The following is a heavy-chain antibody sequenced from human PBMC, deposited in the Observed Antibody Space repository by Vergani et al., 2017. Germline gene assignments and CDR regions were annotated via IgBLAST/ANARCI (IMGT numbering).Heavy chain of an antibody. V-gene: IGHV3-48*01. J-gene: IGHJ5*02. Sequence: EVQLLESGGGLVQPGGSLRLSCAASGFTFSSYAMSWVRQAPGKGLEWVSYISSSSSTIYYADSVKGRFTISRDNAKNSLYLQMNSLRAEDTAVYYCAREEGAAAGTFDPWGQGTLVTVSS. CDR2: ISSSSSTI. D-gene: IGHD6-13*01. CDR1: GFTFSSYA. CDR3: AREEGAAAGTFDP.